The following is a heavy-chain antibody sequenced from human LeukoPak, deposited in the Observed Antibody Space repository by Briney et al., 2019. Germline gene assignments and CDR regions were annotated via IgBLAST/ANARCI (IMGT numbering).Heavy chain of an antibody. V-gene: IGHV1-46*01. CDR2: INPSGGST. Sequence: GASVKVSCKASGYTFTSYYMHWVRQAPGQGLEWMGIINPSGGSTSYAQKFQGRVTMTRDTSTSTVYMELSSLGSEDTAVYYCARDHEYYYGSGSYYPGGCDYWGQGTLVTVS. D-gene: IGHD3-10*01. J-gene: IGHJ4*02. CDR1: GYTFTSYY. CDR3: ARDHEYYYGSGSYYPGGCDY.